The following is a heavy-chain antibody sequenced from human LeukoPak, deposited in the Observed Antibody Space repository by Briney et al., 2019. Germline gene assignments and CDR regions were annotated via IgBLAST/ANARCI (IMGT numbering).Heavy chain of an antibody. J-gene: IGHJ4*02. V-gene: IGHV3-11*01. CDR1: GFTFSDYY. CDR3: ARDHQYDILTGYPDY. Sequence: GGSLRLSCAASGFTFSDYYMSWIRQAPGKGLEWVSYISSGSTIYYADSVKGRFTISRDNAKNSLYLQMNSLRAEDTAVYYCARDHQYDILTGYPDYWGQGTLVTVSS. D-gene: IGHD3-9*01. CDR2: ISSGSTI.